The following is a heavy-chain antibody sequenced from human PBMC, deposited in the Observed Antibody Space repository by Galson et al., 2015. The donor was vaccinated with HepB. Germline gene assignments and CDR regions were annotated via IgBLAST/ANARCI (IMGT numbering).Heavy chain of an antibody. CDR3: ARVKARKIVVITPCFDN. J-gene: IGHJ4*02. D-gene: IGHD3-22*01. CDR1: GFSFSGYS. Sequence: SLRLSCAASGFSFSGYSMSWIRQAPGKGLEWVSYVSVSGGSIYYGDSVKGRFTVSRDNAENSLSLQMNNLRVEDTAIYYCARVKARKIVVITPCFDNWGQGALVTVSS. CDR2: VSVSGGSI. V-gene: IGHV3-11*01.